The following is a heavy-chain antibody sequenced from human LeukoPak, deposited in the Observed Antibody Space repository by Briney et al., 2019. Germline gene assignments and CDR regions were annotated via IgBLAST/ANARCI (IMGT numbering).Heavy chain of an antibody. V-gene: IGHV3-7*01. D-gene: IGHD6-13*01. CDR1: GFTFSSYW. Sequence: GGSLRLSCAASGFTFSSYWMTWVRQAPGKGLEWVANIKQDGSEKYYVDSVKGRFTISRDNAKNSLYLQMNSLGAEDTAVYYCARGGLRIAAAVWGQGTLVTVSS. CDR2: IKQDGSEK. CDR3: ARGGLRIAAAV. J-gene: IGHJ4*02.